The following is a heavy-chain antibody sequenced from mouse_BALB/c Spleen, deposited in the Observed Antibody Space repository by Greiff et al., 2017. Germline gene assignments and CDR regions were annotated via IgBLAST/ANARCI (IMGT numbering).Heavy chain of an antibody. Sequence: EVQLQQSGPSLVKPSQTLSLTCSVTGDSITSGYWNWIRKFPGNKLEYMGYISYSGSTYYNPSLKSRISITRDTSKNQYYLQLNSVTTEDTATYYCARLKYGNYGGYFDVWGAGTTVTVSS. CDR1: GDSITSGY. CDR2: ISYSGST. CDR3: ARLKYGNYGGYFDV. J-gene: IGHJ1*01. V-gene: IGHV3-8*02. D-gene: IGHD2-10*02.